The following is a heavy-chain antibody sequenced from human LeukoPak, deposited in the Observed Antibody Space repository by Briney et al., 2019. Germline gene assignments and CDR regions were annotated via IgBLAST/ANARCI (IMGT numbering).Heavy chain of an antibody. Sequence: SVKVFCKASGGTFSSYAISWVRQAPGQGLEWMGGIIPIFGTANYAQKFQGRVTITTDESTSTAYMELSSLRSEDTAVYYCAGLGTAMVDYWGQGTLVTVSS. D-gene: IGHD5-18*01. J-gene: IGHJ4*02. CDR2: IIPIFGTA. CDR1: GGTFSSYA. CDR3: AGLGTAMVDY. V-gene: IGHV1-69*05.